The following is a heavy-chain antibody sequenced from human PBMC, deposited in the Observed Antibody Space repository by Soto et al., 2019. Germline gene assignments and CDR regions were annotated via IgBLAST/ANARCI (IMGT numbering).Heavy chain of an antibody. Sequence: GGSLRLSCAASGFTFSNAWMSWVRQAPGKGLEWVGRIKSKTDGGTTDYAAPVKGRFTISRDDSKNTLYLQMNSLKTEDTAVYYCTTDRRDFWSGPSGMDVWGQGNTVTVSS. CDR3: TTDRRDFWSGPSGMDV. CDR1: GFTFSNAW. J-gene: IGHJ6*02. CDR2: IKSKTDGGTT. V-gene: IGHV3-15*01. D-gene: IGHD3-3*01.